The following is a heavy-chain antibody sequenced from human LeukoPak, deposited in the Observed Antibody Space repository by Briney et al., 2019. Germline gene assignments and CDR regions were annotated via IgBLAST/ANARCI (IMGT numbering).Heavy chain of an antibody. CDR3: ARGHYYGSGSYYHGGYYYGMDV. D-gene: IGHD3-10*01. Sequence: SETLSLTCAVYGGSFSGYYWSWIRQPPGKGLXXXXXXXXXXXXNYNPSLKSRVTISVDTSKNQFSLKLSSVTAADTAVYYCARGHYYGSGSYYHGGYYYGMDVWGKGTTVTVSS. J-gene: IGHJ6*04. V-gene: IGHV4-34*01. CDR2: XXXXXXX. CDR1: GGSFSGYY.